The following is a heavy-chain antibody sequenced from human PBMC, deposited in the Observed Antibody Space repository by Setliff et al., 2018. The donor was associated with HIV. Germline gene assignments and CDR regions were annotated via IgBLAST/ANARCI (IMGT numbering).Heavy chain of an antibody. CDR2: SSPDSGDT. V-gene: IGHV1-2*02. CDR3: ARDAGAPGRGNPLDY. Sequence: ASVKVSCKASGDTNPSDAISWVRQAPGQGVEWVGKSSPDSGDTFYAQKFQGRVTLTRDTSITTAYMELSTLRDDDTAVYYCARDAGAPGRGNPLDYWGQGTLVTVSS. J-gene: IGHJ4*02. D-gene: IGHD3-10*01. CDR1: GDTNPSDA.